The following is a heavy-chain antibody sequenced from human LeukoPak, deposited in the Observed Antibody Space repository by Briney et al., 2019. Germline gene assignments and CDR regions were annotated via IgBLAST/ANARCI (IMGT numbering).Heavy chain of an antibody. CDR2: INHSGST. D-gene: IGHD6-19*01. V-gene: IGHV4-34*01. Sequence: SETLSPTCAVYGGSFSGYYWSWIRQPPGKGLEWIGEINHSGSTNYNPSLKSRVTVSVDTSKNQFSLKLSSVTAADTAVYYCARWYSSGWYTIDYWGQGTLVTVSS. J-gene: IGHJ4*02. CDR1: GGSFSGYY. CDR3: ARWYSSGWYTIDY.